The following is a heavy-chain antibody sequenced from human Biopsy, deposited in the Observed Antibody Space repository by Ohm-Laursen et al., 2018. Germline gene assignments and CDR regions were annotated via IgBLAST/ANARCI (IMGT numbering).Heavy chain of an antibody. J-gene: IGHJ3*02. Sequence: SETLSLTCTVSGGFISTYYWNWIRQPAGKALEWIGRIYNTGSTNYNPSLQGRVTMSVDTSKNQFSLKMSSVTAADTAVYYCARDLPYYENSGYGAFDMWGQGTMVTVSS. CDR2: IYNTGST. CDR1: GGFISTYY. D-gene: IGHD3-22*01. CDR3: ARDLPYYENSGYGAFDM. V-gene: IGHV4-4*07.